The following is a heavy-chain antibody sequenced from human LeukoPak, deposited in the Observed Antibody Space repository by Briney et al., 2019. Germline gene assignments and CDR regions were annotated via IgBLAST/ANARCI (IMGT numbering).Heavy chain of an antibody. CDR2: MWYDGSKD. CDR3: AKDRETYEYTFDY. V-gene: IGHV3-33*06. Sequence: PGKSLRLSCAASGFSFSTYGIHWVRQAPGKGLEWVAVMWYDGSKDYYADSVKGRLTISRDTSKNTLYLQMNNLRAEDTAVYYCAKDRETYEYTFDYWGQGTLVTVSS. J-gene: IGHJ4*02. CDR1: GFSFSTYG. D-gene: IGHD6-6*01.